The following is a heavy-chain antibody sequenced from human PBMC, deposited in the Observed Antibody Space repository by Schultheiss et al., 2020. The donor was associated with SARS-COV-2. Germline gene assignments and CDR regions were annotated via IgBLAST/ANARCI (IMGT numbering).Heavy chain of an antibody. D-gene: IGHD2-2*01. V-gene: IGHV1-8*02. CDR2: MNPNSGNT. J-gene: IGHJ6*02. Sequence: ASVKVSCKASGYTFTSYGINWVRQATGQGLEWMGWMNPNSGNTGYAQKFQGRVTMTRNTSISTAYMELSSLRSEDTAVYYCARGIVVVPAAIIPYGMDVWGQGTTVTVSS. CDR1: GYTFTSYG. CDR3: ARGIVVVPAAIIPYGMDV.